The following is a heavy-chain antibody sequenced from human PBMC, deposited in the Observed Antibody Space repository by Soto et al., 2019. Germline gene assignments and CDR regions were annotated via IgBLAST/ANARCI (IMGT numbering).Heavy chain of an antibody. D-gene: IGHD2-2*01. CDR1: GYTFTGYD. CDR2: ISPNSGDT. Sequence: QVQLVQSGAEVKKPGASVKVSCKASGYTFTGYDMHWVRQAPGQGLEWMGWISPNSGDTNYAQKFQGWVTMTRDTCISTAYIELSRLRSDDTAVYYCARTNCCSISCYVGSWDYWGQGTLVTVSS. J-gene: IGHJ4*02. CDR3: ARTNCCSISCYVGSWDY. V-gene: IGHV1-2*04.